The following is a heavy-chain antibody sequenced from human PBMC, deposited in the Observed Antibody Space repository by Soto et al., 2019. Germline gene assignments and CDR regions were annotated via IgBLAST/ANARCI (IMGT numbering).Heavy chain of an antibody. CDR1: GGSISSYY. Sequence: PSETLSLTCTVSGGSISSYYWSWIRQPPGKGLEWIGYIYYSGSTNYNPSLKSRVTISVDTSKNQFSLKLSSVTAADTAVYYCARFDSNGYDELAYWGQGTLVTVSS. CDR3: ARFDSNGYDELAY. V-gene: IGHV4-59*01. D-gene: IGHD3-22*01. CDR2: IYYSGST. J-gene: IGHJ4*01.